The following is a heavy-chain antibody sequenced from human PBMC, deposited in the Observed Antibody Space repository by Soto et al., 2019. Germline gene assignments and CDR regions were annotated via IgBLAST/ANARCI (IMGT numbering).Heavy chain of an antibody. CDR2: ISGSGGST. V-gene: IGHV3-23*01. CDR3: AKDWGIVLGPPSGNWFDP. J-gene: IGHJ5*02. Sequence: GGSLRLSCAASGFTFSSYAMSWVRQAPGKGLEWVSAISGSGGSTYYADSVKGRFTISRDNSKNTLYLQMNSLRAEDTAVYYCAKDWGIVLGPPSGNWFDPWGQGTLVTVSS. CDR1: GFTFSSYA. D-gene: IGHD2-8*01.